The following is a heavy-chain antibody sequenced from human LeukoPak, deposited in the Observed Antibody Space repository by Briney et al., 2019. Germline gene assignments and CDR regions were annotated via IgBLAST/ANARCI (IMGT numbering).Heavy chain of an antibody. Sequence: PGGSLRLPCAASGFTFSTFAMHWVRQAPGKGLEWVAVISYDGSNKYYADSVKGRFTISRDNSKNTLYLQMNSLRAEDTAVYYCARDQGYSSGWYGYYYYYGMDVWGQGTTVTVSS. D-gene: IGHD6-19*01. V-gene: IGHV3-30-3*01. J-gene: IGHJ6*02. CDR2: ISYDGSNK. CDR1: GFTFSTFA. CDR3: ARDQGYSSGWYGYYYYYGMDV.